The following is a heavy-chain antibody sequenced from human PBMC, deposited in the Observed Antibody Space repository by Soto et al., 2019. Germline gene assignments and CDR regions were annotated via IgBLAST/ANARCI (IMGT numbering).Heavy chain of an antibody. J-gene: IGHJ6*02. V-gene: IGHV3-23*01. Sequence: GGSLRLSCAASGFTFSSYAMSWVRQAPGKGLEWVSAISGSGGSTYYADSVKGRFTISRDNSKNTLYLQMNRLRAEDTAVYYCEKDQAVVPTPGIYYYYGMDVRGPGTPVTVSS. D-gene: IGHD2-15*01. CDR3: EKDQAVVPTPGIYYYYGMDV. CDR1: GFTFSSYA. CDR2: ISGSGGST.